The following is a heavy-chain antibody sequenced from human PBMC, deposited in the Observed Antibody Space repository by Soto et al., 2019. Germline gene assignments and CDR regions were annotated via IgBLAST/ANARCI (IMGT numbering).Heavy chain of an antibody. CDR2: ISGSGGST. V-gene: IGHV3-23*01. CDR1: GFTFSSYA. D-gene: IGHD6-6*01. J-gene: IGHJ6*02. CDR3: ARDPLAARPPPDYYYGMDV. Sequence: EVQLLESGGRLLQPGGSLRLSCAASGFTFSSYAMSWVRQAPGKGLEWVSGISGSGGSTYYADSVKGRFTISRDNSKNTLYLQMNSLRAEDTAVYYCARDPLAARPPPDYYYGMDVWGQGTTVTVSS.